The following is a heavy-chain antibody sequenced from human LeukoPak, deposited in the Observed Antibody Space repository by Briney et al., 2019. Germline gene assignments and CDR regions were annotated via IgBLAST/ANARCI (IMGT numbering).Heavy chain of an antibody. J-gene: IGHJ4*02. CDR3: ARDPQTRRFDY. V-gene: IGHV3-48*01. CDR1: GFTFSSYS. Sequence: AGGSLRLSCAASGFTFSSYSMNWVRQAPGKGLEWVSYISSSSSTIYYADSVKGRFTISRDNAKNSLYLQMNSLRAEDTAVYYCARDPQTRRFDYWGQGTLVTVSS. CDR2: ISSSSSTI.